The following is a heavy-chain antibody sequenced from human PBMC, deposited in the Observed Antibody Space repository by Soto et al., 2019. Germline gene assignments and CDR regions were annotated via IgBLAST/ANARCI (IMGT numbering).Heavy chain of an antibody. CDR3: AHSGRHYDILTGLVDWFDP. Sequence: SGPTLVNPTQTLTLTCTFSGFSLSTSGVGVGWIRQPPGKALEWLALIYWDDDKRYSPSLKSRLTITKDTSKNQVVLTMTNMDPVDTATYYCAHSGRHYDILTGLVDWFDPWGQGTLVTVSS. CDR2: IYWDDDK. V-gene: IGHV2-5*02. CDR1: GFSLSTSGVG. J-gene: IGHJ5*02. D-gene: IGHD3-9*01.